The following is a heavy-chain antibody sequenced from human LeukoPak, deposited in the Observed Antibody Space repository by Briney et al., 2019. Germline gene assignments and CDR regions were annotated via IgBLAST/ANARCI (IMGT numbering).Heavy chain of an antibody. CDR3: ARHYPRGHNNDRSGYIYPFDY. V-gene: IGHV4-4*07. D-gene: IGHD3-22*01. CDR2: IYTSGST. J-gene: IGHJ4*02. CDR1: GGSISSYY. Sequence: SETLSLTCTVSGGSISSYYWSWIRQPAGKGLEWIGRIYTSGSTNYNPSLKSRVTMSVDTSKNQFSLKLSFVTAADTAVYYCARHYPRGHNNDRSGYIYPFDYWGQGTLVTVSS.